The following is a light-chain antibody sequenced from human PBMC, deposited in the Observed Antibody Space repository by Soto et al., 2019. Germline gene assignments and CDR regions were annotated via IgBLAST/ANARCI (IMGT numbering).Light chain of an antibody. CDR1: SSDVGGYNY. J-gene: IGLJ1*01. V-gene: IGLV2-8*01. CDR3: SSYANSNNLPYV. CDR2: EIT. Sequence: QSVLTQPPSASGSPGQSVTISCTGTSSDVGGYNYVSWYQQHPGKAPKLMIYEITKRPSGVPDRFSGSKSGNTASLTVSGLQAEDEADYYCSSYANSNNLPYVFGTGTKVTRP.